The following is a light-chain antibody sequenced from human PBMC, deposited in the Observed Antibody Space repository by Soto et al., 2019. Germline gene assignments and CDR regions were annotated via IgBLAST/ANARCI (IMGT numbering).Light chain of an antibody. V-gene: IGKV1-39*01. CDR3: QQSYSIPCT. CDR1: QSINAF. CDR2: GAS. J-gene: IGKJ2*02. Sequence: DIQMTQSPSSLSASVGDRVTISCRASQSINAFLTWCQQKPGEAPRLLIYGASNLQGGVPSRFSGSGSGTDFTLTISSLQPEDFALYYCQQSYSIPCTFGQGTKLEIK.